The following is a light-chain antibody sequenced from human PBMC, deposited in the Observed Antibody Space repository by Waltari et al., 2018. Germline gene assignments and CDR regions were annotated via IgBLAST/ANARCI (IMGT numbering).Light chain of an antibody. CDR1: SGHSNYV. CDR3: QTWGTGVVV. Sequence: QLVLTQAPSASASLGASVTLTCTLRSGHSNYVIAWHPQQPEKGPRYLIRLNNDGSHRKGDGIPDRFSGSRSGAECYLTISSPQSEDEADYYCQTWGTGVVVFGGGTKLTVL. V-gene: IGLV4-69*01. CDR2: LNNDGSH. J-gene: IGLJ3*02.